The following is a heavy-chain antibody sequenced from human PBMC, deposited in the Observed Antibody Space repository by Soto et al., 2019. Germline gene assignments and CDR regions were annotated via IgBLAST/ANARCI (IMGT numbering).Heavy chain of an antibody. J-gene: IGHJ4*02. CDR1: GFTFTSYA. D-gene: IGHD2-2*01. Sequence: PGGSLRLSCAASGFTFTSYAMSWVRQSPGKGLEWVSAITDSGGDTYHADSVKGRFTISRDNTKNTLYLQMNSLKAEDTAVYYCAKGSASSRPYYFDYWGRGTLVTVSS. CDR3: AKGSASSRPYYFDY. CDR2: ITDSGGDT. V-gene: IGHV3-23*01.